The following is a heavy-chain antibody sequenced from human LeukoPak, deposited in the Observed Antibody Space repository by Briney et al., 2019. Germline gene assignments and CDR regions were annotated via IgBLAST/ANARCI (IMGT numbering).Heavy chain of an antibody. CDR2: ITASGTVM. J-gene: IGHJ4*02. CDR3: ASSGSYRFDY. V-gene: IGHV3-48*02. Sequence: GGSLRLSCAASGFTSSSYSMNWFRQAPGKGLEWVSHITASGTVMFYADSVKGRFTISRDNAKNSLYLQMNSLRDEDTAVYYCASSGSYRFDYWGQGTLVTVSS. CDR1: GFTSSSYS. D-gene: IGHD1-26*01.